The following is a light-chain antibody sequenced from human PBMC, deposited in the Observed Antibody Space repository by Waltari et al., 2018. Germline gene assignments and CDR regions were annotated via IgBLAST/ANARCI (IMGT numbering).Light chain of an antibody. CDR3: MQGIHLYT. CDR2: EVS. Sequence: DMVMTQTPLSLSVTPGQPASISCNSSQSLLHSDGKTYLYWYLQKPGQSPQLLIYEVSSRSSGAPARFSGSGPGTDVTLKISRVDADNVGVYYCMQGIHLYTFGQGTKLAI. CDR1: QSLLHSDGKTY. V-gene: IGKV2-29*03. J-gene: IGKJ2*01.